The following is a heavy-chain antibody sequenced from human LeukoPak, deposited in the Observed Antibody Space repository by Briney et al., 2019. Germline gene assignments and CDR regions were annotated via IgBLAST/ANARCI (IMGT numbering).Heavy chain of an antibody. Sequence: ASVKVSCKASGYTFTSYGISWVRQAPGQGLEWMGWINTNTGNPTYAQGFTGRFVFSLDTSVSTAYLQISSLKAEDTAVYYCARDTVNTAMDYYYYGMDVWGQGTTVTVSS. CDR3: ARDTVNTAMDYYYYGMDV. V-gene: IGHV7-4-1*02. CDR2: INTNTGNP. J-gene: IGHJ6*02. CDR1: GYTFTSYG. D-gene: IGHD5-18*01.